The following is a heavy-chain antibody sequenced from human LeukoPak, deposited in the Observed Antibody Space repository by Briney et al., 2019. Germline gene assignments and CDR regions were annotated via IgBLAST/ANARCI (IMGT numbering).Heavy chain of an antibody. CDR2: IIPIFGTA. CDR1: GGTFSSYA. D-gene: IGHD2-21*02. Sequence: SVKVSCKASGGTFSSYAISWVRQAPGQGLEWMGGIIPIFGTANYAQKFQGRVTITADKSTSTAYMELSSLRSEDTAVYYCAKDPEPYCGGDCYSMVDYWGQGTLVTVSS. J-gene: IGHJ4*02. CDR3: AKDPEPYCGGDCYSMVDY. V-gene: IGHV1-69*06.